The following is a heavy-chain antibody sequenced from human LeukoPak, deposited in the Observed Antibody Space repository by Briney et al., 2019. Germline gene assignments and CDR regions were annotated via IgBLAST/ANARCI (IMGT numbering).Heavy chain of an antibody. V-gene: IGHV3-23*01. CDR1: GFPFSSCA. J-gene: IGHJ4*02. Sequence: PGGSLRLSCEASGFPFSSCAMNWVRQAPGKGLEWVSTISGSGGSTYYADSVKGRFTISRDKSKNTVYLQMNSLRAEDTAVYYCAKERGYGYNHIDYWGQGTLVTVSS. CDR2: ISGSGGST. D-gene: IGHD5-24*01. CDR3: AKERGYGYNHIDY.